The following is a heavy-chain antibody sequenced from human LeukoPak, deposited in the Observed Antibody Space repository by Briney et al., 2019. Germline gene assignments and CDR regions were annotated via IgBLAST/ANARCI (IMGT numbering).Heavy chain of an antibody. D-gene: IGHD2/OR15-2a*01. J-gene: IGHJ4*02. Sequence: ASVKVSCKASGYTFTGYYMHWVRQAPGQGLEWMGWINPNSGGTKYAQKFQGRVTVTRDTSISTTYMELTRVISDDTAVYYCARGEDLYAPYFDYWGQGTLVTVSS. CDR2: INPNSGGT. V-gene: IGHV1-2*02. CDR3: ARGEDLYAPYFDY. CDR1: GYTFTGYY.